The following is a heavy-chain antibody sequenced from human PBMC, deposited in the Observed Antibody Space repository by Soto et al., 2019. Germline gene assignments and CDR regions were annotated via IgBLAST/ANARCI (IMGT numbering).Heavy chain of an antibody. CDR1: GFTFSSYS. Sequence: EVQLVESGGGLVKPGGSLRLSCAASGFTFSSYSMNWVRQAPGKGLEWVSSISASSSYIYYADSVKGRFTVSRDNAKNSLYLQINSLRDEDTAGYYCARGSIVATSLTPFDFWGQGTLVIGSS. V-gene: IGHV3-21*01. J-gene: IGHJ4*02. CDR3: ARGSIVATSLTPFDF. CDR2: ISASSSYI. D-gene: IGHD5-12*01.